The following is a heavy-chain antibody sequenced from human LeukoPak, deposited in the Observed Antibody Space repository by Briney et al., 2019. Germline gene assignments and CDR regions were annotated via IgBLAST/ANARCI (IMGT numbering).Heavy chain of an antibody. J-gene: IGHJ5*02. CDR1: GGSISSSSYY. D-gene: IGHD3-10*01. Sequence: SGTLSLTCTVSGGSISSSSYYWGWIRQPPGKGLEWIGSIYYSGSTYYNPSLKSRVTISVDTSKNQFSLKLSSVTAADTAVYYCARDAPNAYYYGSGSSWGQGTLVTVSS. V-gene: IGHV4-39*01. CDR3: ARDAPNAYYYGSGSS. CDR2: IYYSGST.